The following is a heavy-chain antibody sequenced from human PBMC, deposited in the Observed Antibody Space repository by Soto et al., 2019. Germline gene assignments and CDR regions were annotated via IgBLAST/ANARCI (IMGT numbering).Heavy chain of an antibody. Sequence: SETLSLYCAVYVGSLSCHYWNWIRQPPGKGLEWIGEINHIGSTNYNASLKGRVTISLDTSTNEVFLKLSSVTAADTAVYYCARGRGFDPWGQGTMVTVSS. CDR3: ARGRGFDP. V-gene: IGHV4-34*01. CDR1: VGSLSCHY. CDR2: INHIGST. J-gene: IGHJ5*02.